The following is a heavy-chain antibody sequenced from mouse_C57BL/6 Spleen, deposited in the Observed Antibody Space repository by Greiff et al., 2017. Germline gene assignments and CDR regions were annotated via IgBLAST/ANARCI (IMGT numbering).Heavy chain of an antibody. Sequence: QVTLKESGPELVKPGASVKISCKASGYAFSSSWMNWVKQRPGKGLEWIGRIYPGDGDTNYNGKFKGKATLTADKSSSTAYMQLSSLTSEDSAVYFCASPYGNYPYYFDYWGQGTTLTVSS. CDR1: GYAFSSSW. V-gene: IGHV1-82*01. CDR2: IYPGDGDT. CDR3: ASPYGNYPYYFDY. J-gene: IGHJ2*01. D-gene: IGHD2-1*01.